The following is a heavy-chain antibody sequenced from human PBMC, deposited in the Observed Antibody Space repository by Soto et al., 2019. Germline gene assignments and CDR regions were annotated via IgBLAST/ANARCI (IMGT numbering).Heavy chain of an antibody. CDR3: TTARGTYGAEYFQY. Sequence: EVQLVESGGGLVKPGGSLRLSCAASGFTFTNAWMSWVRQAPGKGLEWVGRIKSKTDGGTTDYAAPVKGRFTISRDDSKNTLYLQMNSLKTEDTAVYYCTTARGTYGAEYFQYWGQGTLVTVSS. D-gene: IGHD4-17*01. CDR2: IKSKTDGGTT. J-gene: IGHJ1*01. V-gene: IGHV3-15*01. CDR1: GFTFTNAW.